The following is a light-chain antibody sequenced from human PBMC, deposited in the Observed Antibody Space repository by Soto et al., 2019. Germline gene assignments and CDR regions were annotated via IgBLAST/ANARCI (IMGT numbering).Light chain of an antibody. CDR3: QQSFSTPRT. CDR1: QNIGNY. CDR2: AAS. J-gene: IGKJ2*02. V-gene: IGKV1-39*01. Sequence: DIQMTQTPSSLSASVGDRDTITCRARQNIGNYLNWYQQKPGKAPKLLIYAASSLQSGVPSRFSGSGSATDFTLTISSLQPEDFATYYCQQSFSTPRTFDQGTKLEIK.